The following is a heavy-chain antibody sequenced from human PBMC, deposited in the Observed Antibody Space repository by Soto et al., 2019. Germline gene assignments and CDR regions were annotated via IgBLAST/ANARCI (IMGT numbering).Heavy chain of an antibody. D-gene: IGHD3-3*01. CDR3: ARDQGITTFGVYSMYYYGMDV. J-gene: IGHJ6*02. V-gene: IGHV1-18*01. Sequence: QVQLVQSGAEVKKPGASVKVSCKASGYTFTSSGISWVRQAPGQGLEWMGWISSDNGNTNYAQHLQGRVSITTDTSTSKAYMDLRSLRSDDTAVYYCARDQGITTFGVYSMYYYGMDVWGQGTTVTVSS. CDR2: ISSDNGNT. CDR1: GYTFTSSG.